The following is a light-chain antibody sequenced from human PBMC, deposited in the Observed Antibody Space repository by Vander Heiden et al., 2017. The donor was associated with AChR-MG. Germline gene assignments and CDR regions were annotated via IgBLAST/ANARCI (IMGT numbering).Light chain of an antibody. CDR2: DGD. CDR1: VPHILGYNH. J-gene: IGLJ1*01. CDR3: SLSTSSCALDRF. Sequence: QSGLTQPAAVSGSSGQPTTICCTGTVPHILGYNHVYWYQHHPGKVPNLIIYDGDKRPSGIPSRFSGSKSGDTASLTISGLQSDDEANYYCSLSTSSCALDRFYGSATTVTVL. V-gene: IGLV2-14*03.